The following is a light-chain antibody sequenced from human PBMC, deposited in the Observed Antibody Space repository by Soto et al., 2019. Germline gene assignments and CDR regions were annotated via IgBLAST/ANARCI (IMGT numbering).Light chain of an antibody. V-gene: IGKV3-11*01. J-gene: IGKJ1*01. CDR1: QSVSTY. CDR3: QQRSTWPTT. Sequence: EIVLTQSPATLSLSPGDGATLSCRASQSVSTYLAWYQQKPGQAPRLLIYDTSNRATGIPARFSGSGSGTDFTLIISSLEPEDFAVYYCQQRSTWPTTFGQGTKVEIK. CDR2: DTS.